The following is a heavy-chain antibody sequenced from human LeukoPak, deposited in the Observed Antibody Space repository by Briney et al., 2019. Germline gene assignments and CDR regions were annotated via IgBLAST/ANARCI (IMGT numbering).Heavy chain of an antibody. CDR1: GGPTNNESYY. Sequence: PSETLSLTCTASGGPTNNESYYWSWIRQPAGKGLEWIGRIHPTGNTMCNPSLESRVTISIDTSKNQFSLKLSSVTAADTAVYYCASHYSRSGIDAFDIWGQGTVVTVSS. J-gene: IGHJ3*02. V-gene: IGHV4-61*02. CDR2: IHPTGNT. D-gene: IGHD6-6*01. CDR3: ASHYSRSGIDAFDI.